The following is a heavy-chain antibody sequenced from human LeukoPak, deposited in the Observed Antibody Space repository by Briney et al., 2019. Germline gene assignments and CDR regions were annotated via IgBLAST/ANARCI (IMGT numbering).Heavy chain of an antibody. CDR3: ARRPGN. D-gene: IGHD1-14*01. CDR2: IYSGGAI. CDR1: GFTVSSSY. J-gene: IGHJ4*02. Sequence: GGSLRLSCAASGFTVSSSYMSWVRQAPGKGLECVSLIYSGGAIRYADSVKGRFTISRDSSKNTLFLQMNDLTVEDTARYYCARRPGNWGQGILVTVSS. V-gene: IGHV3-53*01.